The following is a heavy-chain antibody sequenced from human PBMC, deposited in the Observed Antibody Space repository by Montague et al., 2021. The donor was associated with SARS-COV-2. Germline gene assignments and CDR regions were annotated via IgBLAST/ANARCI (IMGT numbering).Heavy chain of an antibody. J-gene: IGHJ6*02. D-gene: IGHD3-3*01. Sequence: SETLSLTCTVSGGSISSSSYYWGWIRQPPGKGLEWIGYIYYSGSTYYNPSLKSRVTIFVETSKNQFSLKLSSVTAADTAVYYCARQPTRGITIFGVVTDYGMDVGGQGTTVTVSS. CDR2: IYYSGST. CDR3: ARQPTRGITIFGVVTDYGMDV. V-gene: IGHV4-39*01. CDR1: GGSISSSSYY.